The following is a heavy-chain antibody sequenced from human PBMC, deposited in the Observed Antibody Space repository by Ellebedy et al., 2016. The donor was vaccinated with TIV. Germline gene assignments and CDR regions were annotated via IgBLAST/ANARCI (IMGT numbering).Heavy chain of an antibody. J-gene: IGHJ5*02. Sequence: ASVKVSCXVSGYTLTELSMHWVRQAPGKGLEWMGGFDPEDGETIYAQKFQGRVTMTEDTSTDTAYMELSSLRSEDTAVYYCATASRYGSGSQGPFDPWGQGTLVTVSS. CDR3: ATASRYGSGSQGPFDP. D-gene: IGHD3-10*01. CDR2: FDPEDGET. V-gene: IGHV1-24*01. CDR1: GYTLTELS.